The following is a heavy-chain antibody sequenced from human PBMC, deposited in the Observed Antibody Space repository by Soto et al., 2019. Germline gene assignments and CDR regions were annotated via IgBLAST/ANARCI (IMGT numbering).Heavy chain of an antibody. CDR1: GYTFTIYA. D-gene: IGHD3-3*02. J-gene: IGHJ4*02. Sequence: ASVKVSCKASGYTFTIYAMHWVRQAPGQRHEWMGWINAGNGNTKYSQKFQGRVTITRDTSASTAYMELSSLRSEDTAVYYCARDHYPHFWSGYFKPRNYFDYWGQGTLVTVSS. V-gene: IGHV1-3*01. CDR3: ARDHYPHFWSGYFKPRNYFDY. CDR2: INAGNGNT.